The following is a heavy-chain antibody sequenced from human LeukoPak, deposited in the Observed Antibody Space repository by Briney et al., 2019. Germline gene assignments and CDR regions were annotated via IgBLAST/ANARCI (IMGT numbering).Heavy chain of an antibody. D-gene: IGHD3-16*02. V-gene: IGHV3-11*04. J-gene: IGHJ6*03. CDR2: ISSSGSTI. CDR1: GFTFSDYY. Sequence: GGSLRLSWAASGFTFSDYYMSWIRQAPGKGLDWVSYISSSGSTIYYADSVKGRFTISRDNAKNSLYLQMNSLRAEDTAVYYCARDRGDYVWGSYRSHYYYYMDVWGKGTTVTVSS. CDR3: ARDRGDYVWGSYRSHYYYYMDV.